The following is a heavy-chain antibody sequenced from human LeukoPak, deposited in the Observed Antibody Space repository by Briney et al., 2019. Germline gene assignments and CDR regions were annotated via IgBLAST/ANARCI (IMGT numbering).Heavy chain of an antibody. D-gene: IGHD2-8*01. V-gene: IGHV1-69*01. CDR1: GGTFSSYA. J-gene: IGHJ4*02. Sequence: GSSVKVSCKASGGTFSSYAISWVRQAPGQGLEWMGGIIPIFGTANYAQKFQGRVTITADESTSTAYMELSSLRSEDTAVYYCARDIDANFPSKPSLGYWGQGTLVTVSS. CDR2: IIPIFGTA. CDR3: ARDIDANFPSKPSLGY.